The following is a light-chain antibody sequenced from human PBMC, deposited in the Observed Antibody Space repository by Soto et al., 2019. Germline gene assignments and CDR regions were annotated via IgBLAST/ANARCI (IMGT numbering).Light chain of an antibody. CDR1: SSDVGGYNC. J-gene: IGLJ2*01. V-gene: IGLV2-8*01. CDR3: SSYAGSNTVV. CDR2: EVS. Sequence: QSALTQPPSASGSPGQSVTISCTGTSSDVGGYNCVSWYQQYPGKAPKLMTYEVSKRPSGVPDRFSGSKSGNTASLTVSGLQAEDEADYFCSSYAGSNTVVFGGGTKVTVL.